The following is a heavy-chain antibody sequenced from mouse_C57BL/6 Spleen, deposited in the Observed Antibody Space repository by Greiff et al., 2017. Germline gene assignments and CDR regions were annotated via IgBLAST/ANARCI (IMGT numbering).Heavy chain of an antibody. CDR2: INPSNGGT. Sequence: VQLQQPGTELVKPGASVKLSCKASGYTFTSYWMHWVKQRPGQGLEWIGNINPSNGGTNYNEKFKSKATLTVDKSSSTAYMQLSSLTSEESAVYYGARDYGSRRYYFDYWGQGTTLTVSS. V-gene: IGHV1-53*01. D-gene: IGHD1-1*01. J-gene: IGHJ2*01. CDR1: GYTFTSYW. CDR3: ARDYGSRRYYFDY.